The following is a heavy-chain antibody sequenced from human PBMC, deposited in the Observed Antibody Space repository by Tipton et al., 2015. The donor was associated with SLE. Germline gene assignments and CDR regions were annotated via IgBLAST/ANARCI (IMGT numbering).Heavy chain of an antibody. CDR2: TKEDGSKA. CDR1: GFTFSNFW. D-gene: IGHD3-10*01. V-gene: IGHV3-7*01. Sequence: GSLRLSCVASGFTFSNFWMSWVRQAPGKEPEYLGTTKEDGSKAYSLPRFIISRDNAKNTLFLQINSVRDDDTAVYYCARDFYRFRGDPDTFDLWGQGTMVTVSS. J-gene: IGHJ3*01. CDR3: ARDFYRFRGDPDTFDL.